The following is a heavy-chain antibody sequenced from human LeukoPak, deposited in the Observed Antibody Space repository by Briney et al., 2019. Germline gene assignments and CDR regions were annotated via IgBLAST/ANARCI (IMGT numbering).Heavy chain of an antibody. Sequence: SETLSLTCAVSGGSISTNTWWSWVRQPPGKGLEWIGQTSHDGHVDYTPSLKSRVTISVDKSKNQLSLKLNSVTAADSAVYYCARNLGGSSWVFDYWGQGTLVTVSS. CDR1: GGSISTNTW. D-gene: IGHD6-13*01. V-gene: IGHV4-4*02. J-gene: IGHJ4*02. CDR3: ARNLGGSSWVFDY. CDR2: TSHDGHV.